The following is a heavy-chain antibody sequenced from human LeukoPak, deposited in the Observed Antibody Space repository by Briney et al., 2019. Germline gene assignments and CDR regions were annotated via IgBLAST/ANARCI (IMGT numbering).Heavy chain of an antibody. J-gene: IGHJ4*02. CDR1: GFTFSSYS. CDR3: AKGMRPMIVVVITAPHITFDY. CDR2: ISSSSSYI. D-gene: IGHD3-22*01. V-gene: IGHV3-21*04. Sequence: GGSLRLSCAASGFTFSSYSMNWVRQAPGKGLEWVSSISSSSSYIYYADSVKGRFTISRDNAKNSLYLQMNSLRAEDTAVYYCAKGMRPMIVVVITAPHITFDYWGQGTLVTVSS.